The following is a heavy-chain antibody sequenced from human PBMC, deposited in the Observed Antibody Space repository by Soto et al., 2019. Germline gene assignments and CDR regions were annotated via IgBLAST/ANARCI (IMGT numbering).Heavy chain of an antibody. V-gene: IGHV3-23*01. CDR2: VSGSGGST. Sequence: PGGSLRLSCAASGFTFSSYAMSWVRQAPGKGLEWVSAVSGSGGSTYYADSVKGRFTISRDNSKNTLYLQMNSLRAEDTAVYYCAKANPYDFGSYYYYYGMDVWGQGTTVTVSS. CDR3: AKANPYDFGSYYYYYGMDV. D-gene: IGHD3-3*01. CDR1: GFTFSSYA. J-gene: IGHJ6*02.